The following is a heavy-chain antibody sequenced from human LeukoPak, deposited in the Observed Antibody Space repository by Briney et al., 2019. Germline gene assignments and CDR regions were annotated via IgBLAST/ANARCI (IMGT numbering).Heavy chain of an antibody. J-gene: IGHJ5*02. CDR2: IYHSGST. CDR1: GGSISSSSYY. V-gene: IGHV4-39*01. CDR3: ARTRGYDILTGYYVGGSWFDP. D-gene: IGHD3-9*01. Sequence: SETLSLTCTVSGGSISSSSYYWGWIRQPPGEGLESIGCIYHSGSTYYNPSLKRRVTISVDTSKNQFSLKLSSVTAADTAVYYCARTRGYDILTGYYVGGSWFDPWGQGTLVNVSS.